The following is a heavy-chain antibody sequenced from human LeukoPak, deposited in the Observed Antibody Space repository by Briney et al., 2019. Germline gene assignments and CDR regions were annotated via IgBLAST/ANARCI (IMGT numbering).Heavy chain of an antibody. CDR2: IYYSGST. CDR1: GGSISSYY. J-gene: IGHJ4*02. CDR3: ARRRSIAAAVDY. D-gene: IGHD6-13*01. V-gene: IGHV4-59*08. Sequence: SETLSLTCTVSGGSISSYYWSWIRQPPGKGLEWIGYIYYSGSTNYNPSLKSRVTISVDTSKNQFSLKLSSVTAADTAVYYCARRRSIAAAVDYWGQGTLVTVSS.